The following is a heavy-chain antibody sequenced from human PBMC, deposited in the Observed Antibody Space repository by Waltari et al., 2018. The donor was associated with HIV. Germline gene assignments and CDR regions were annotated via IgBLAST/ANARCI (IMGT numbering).Heavy chain of an antibody. V-gene: IGHV5-51*03. CDR1: GYSFTSYW. Sequence: EVQLVQSGAEVKKPGESLKISCKGSGYSFTSYWIGWVRQMPGKGLEWMGLIYPGHSETRYSPSVQGQVTISADKSISTAYRQWSSLKASDTAMYYCARGAVYSSSVSEFDYWGQGTLVTVSS. D-gene: IGHD6-6*01. CDR3: ARGAVYSSSVSEFDY. J-gene: IGHJ4*02. CDR2: IYPGHSET.